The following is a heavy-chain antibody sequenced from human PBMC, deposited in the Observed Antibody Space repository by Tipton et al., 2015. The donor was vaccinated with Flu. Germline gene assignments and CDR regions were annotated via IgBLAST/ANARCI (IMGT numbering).Heavy chain of an antibody. CDR3: GSSYYYGSGSYYNRAFDN. V-gene: IGHV4-39*06. CDR1: GDSISSSSSY. CDR2: VPYSGSP. D-gene: IGHD3-10*01. Sequence: LRLSCTVSGDSISSSSSYWGWIRQPPGKGLEWIGSVPYSGSPYYNPSLTSRVIIPVDTSKSQVTLMLTSVTAADTAVYYCGSSYYYGSGSYYNRAFDNRGQGTLVPVAS. J-gene: IGHJ4*02.